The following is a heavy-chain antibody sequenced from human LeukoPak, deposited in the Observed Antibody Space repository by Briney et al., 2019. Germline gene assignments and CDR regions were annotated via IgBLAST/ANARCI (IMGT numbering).Heavy chain of an antibody. D-gene: IGHD3-10*01. Sequence: SETLSLTCTVSGGSISSSSYYWVWMRQPPGKGLEWIGSIYYSGSTYYNPSLKSRVTISVDTSKNQFSLRLNSVTAADTAVYYCSRHTSMVRGVMKYYFDYWGQGTLATVSS. CDR2: IYYSGST. CDR3: SRHTSMVRGVMKYYFDY. CDR1: GGSISSSSYY. V-gene: IGHV4-39*01. J-gene: IGHJ4*02.